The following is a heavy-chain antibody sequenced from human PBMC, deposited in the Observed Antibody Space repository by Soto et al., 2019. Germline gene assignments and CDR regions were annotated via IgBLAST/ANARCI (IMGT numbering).Heavy chain of an antibody. D-gene: IGHD6-13*01. V-gene: IGHV4-31*03. CDR2: IYYSCST. J-gene: IGHJ3*02. CDR3: ARRLGGHRSSWIRKSNDAFDI. Sequence: TQSVTCSVAGGSIISGGYYWSWIRQHPGEGLEWIGYIYYSCSTYYNPSLKSRVTISVDTSKNQFSLKLSSVTAADTAVYYCARRLGGHRSSWIRKSNDAFDIWGHGTMVPVSS. CDR1: GGSIISGGYY.